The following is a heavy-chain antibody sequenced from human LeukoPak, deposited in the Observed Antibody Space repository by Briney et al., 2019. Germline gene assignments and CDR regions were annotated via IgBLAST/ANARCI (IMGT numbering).Heavy chain of an antibody. CDR3: ARAQYSYGSPTLDY. D-gene: IGHD5-18*01. CDR1: GFTLSSYA. Sequence: GGSLRLSCAASGFTLSSYAMHGVRQAPGKGLEWVAVISYDGSNKYYADSVKGRFTISRDNSKNTLYLQMNSLRAEDTAVYYCARAQYSYGSPTLDYWGQGTLVTVSS. J-gene: IGHJ4*02. V-gene: IGHV3-30*04. CDR2: ISYDGSNK.